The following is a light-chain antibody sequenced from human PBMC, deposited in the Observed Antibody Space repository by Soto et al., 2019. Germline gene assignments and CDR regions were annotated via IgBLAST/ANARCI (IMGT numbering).Light chain of an antibody. CDR3: SSYAGSSTYV. V-gene: IGLV2-23*02. CDR1: NSDVGSYNL. CDR2: EVS. J-gene: IGLJ1*01. Sequence: QSVLTQPASVSGSPGQSITISCTGTNSDVGSYNLVSWYQQHPGKAPKLMIYEVSKRPSGFSNRFSGSKSGNTASLTISGLQAEDEADYYCSSYAGSSTYVFGTGTQGHR.